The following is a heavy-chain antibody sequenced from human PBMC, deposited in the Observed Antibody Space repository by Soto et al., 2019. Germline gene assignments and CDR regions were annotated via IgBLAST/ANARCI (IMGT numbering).Heavy chain of an antibody. CDR1: GFTFSSYG. V-gene: IGHV3-30*03. D-gene: IGHD6-6*01. J-gene: IGHJ4*02. CDR3: ARPGAIAARPFDY. CDR2: ISYDGSNK. Sequence: LRLSCAASGFTFSSYGMHWVRQAPGKGLEWVAVISYDGSNKYYADSVKGRFTISRDNSKNTLYLQMNSLRAEDTAVYYCARPGAIAARPFDYWGQGTLVTVSS.